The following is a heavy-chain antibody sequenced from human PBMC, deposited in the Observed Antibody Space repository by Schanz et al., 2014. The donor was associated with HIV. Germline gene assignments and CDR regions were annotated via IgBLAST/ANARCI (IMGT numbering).Heavy chain of an antibody. Sequence: QVQLVESGGGVVQPGRSLRLSCVASAFNFDSYGMHWVRQAPGKGLEGGAVISYDGTKKHYADSVKGRFTISRDNSKNTLYLQMKSLRPEDTAVYYCAKDRNHYDSRYRGKGNYYYYYGMDVWGQGTTVTVSS. D-gene: IGHD3-22*01. CDR3: AKDRNHYDSRYRGKGNYYYYYGMDV. CDR2: ISYDGTKK. V-gene: IGHV3-30*18. J-gene: IGHJ6*02. CDR1: AFNFDSYG.